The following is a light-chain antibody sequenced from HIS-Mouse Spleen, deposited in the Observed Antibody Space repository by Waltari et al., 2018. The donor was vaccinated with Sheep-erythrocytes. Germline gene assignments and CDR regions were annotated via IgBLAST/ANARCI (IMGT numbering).Light chain of an antibody. J-gene: IGLJ1*01. CDR2: DVS. Sequence: QSALTQPRSVSGSPGQSVPISCTGTSSDVGGDTYVSWYQQHPGKAPKLMIYDVSTRPSGVPDRFSGSKSGNTASLTISGLQAEDEADYYCCSYAGSYNHVFATGTKVTVL. CDR1: SSDVGGDTY. V-gene: IGLV2-11*01. CDR3: CSYAGSYNHV.